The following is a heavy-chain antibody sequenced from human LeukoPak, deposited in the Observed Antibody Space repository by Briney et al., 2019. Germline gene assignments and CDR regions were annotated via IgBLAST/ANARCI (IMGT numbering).Heavy chain of an antibody. CDR3: AKDADEDSSGSIRKMVGYYFDY. CDR2: ISSSVTTV. V-gene: IGHV3-11*04. CDR1: GFTFRDYY. Sequence: GGSLRLSCAASGFTFRDYYMAWIRQAPGKGLEWVSHISSSVTTVYYADSVKGRFTISRDNSKNTLYLQMNSLRAEDTAVYYCAKDADEDSSGSIRKMVGYYFDYWGQGTLVTVSS. J-gene: IGHJ4*02. D-gene: IGHD3-22*01.